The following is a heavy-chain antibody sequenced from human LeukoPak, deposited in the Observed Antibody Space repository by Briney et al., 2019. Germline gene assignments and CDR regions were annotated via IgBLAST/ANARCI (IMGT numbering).Heavy chain of an antibody. CDR3: ARDMLGYYYGSGNYGSFDT. D-gene: IGHD3-10*01. V-gene: IGHV4-59*11. J-gene: IGHJ5*02. Sequence: SETLSLTCTVSGDSISNHYWTWIRQPPGKGLEWIGYIYYSGITDYNPSLRGRVTMSLDTSKNQFSLKVNSLTAADTAVYYCARDMLGYYYGSGNYGSFDTWGQGTLVTVSS. CDR2: IYYSGIT. CDR1: GDSISNHY.